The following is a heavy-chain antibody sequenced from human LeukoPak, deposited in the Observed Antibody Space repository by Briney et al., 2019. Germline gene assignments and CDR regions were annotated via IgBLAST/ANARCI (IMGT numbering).Heavy chain of an antibody. Sequence: EASVKVSCKASGGTFSSYAISWVRQAPGQGLEWMGGIIPIFGTANYAQKFQGRVTITADESTSTAYMELSSLRSEDTAVYYCARTIHSNYYGSGSNAFDIWGQGTMVTVSS. V-gene: IGHV1-69*13. CDR1: GGTFSSYA. J-gene: IGHJ3*02. CDR2: IIPIFGTA. D-gene: IGHD3-10*01. CDR3: ARTIHSNYYGSGSNAFDI.